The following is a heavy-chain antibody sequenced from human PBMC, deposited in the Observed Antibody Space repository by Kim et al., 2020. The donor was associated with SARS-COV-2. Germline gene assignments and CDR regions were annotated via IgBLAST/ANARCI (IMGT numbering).Heavy chain of an antibody. V-gene: IGHV1-69*13. Sequence: SVKVSCKASGGTFSSYAISWVRQAPGQGLEWMGGIIPIFGTENYAQKFQGRVTITADESTSTAYMELSSLRSEDTAVYYCARGNDILTGYSAPPAYWGQGTLVTVSS. CDR3: ARGNDILTGYSAPPAY. CDR2: IIPIFGTE. J-gene: IGHJ4*02. CDR1: GGTFSSYA. D-gene: IGHD3-9*01.